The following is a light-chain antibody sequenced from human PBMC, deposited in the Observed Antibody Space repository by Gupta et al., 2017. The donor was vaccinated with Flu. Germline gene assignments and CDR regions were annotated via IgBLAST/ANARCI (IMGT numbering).Light chain of an antibody. CDR1: RRDVGGYNY. J-gene: IGLJ1*01. CDR3: SSYYSGSSLRV. CDR2: EVT. V-gene: IGLV2-14*01. Sequence: QSALTQPASVSGSPGQSITMSCTGTRRDVGGYNYVSWYQQYPGKAPKLIIYEVTNRPSGVPNRFSGSKSGTTASLTISGLQAEDEADYYCSSYYSGSSLRVFGAGTKLTGL.